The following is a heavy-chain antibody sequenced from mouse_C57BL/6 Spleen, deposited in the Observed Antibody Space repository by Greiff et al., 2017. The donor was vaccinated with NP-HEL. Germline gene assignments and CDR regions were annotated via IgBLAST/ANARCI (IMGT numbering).Heavy chain of an antibody. CDR2: IDPEDGET. J-gene: IGHJ1*03. D-gene: IGHD1-1*01. Sequence: EVQLQQSGAELVKPGASVKLSCTASGFNIQDYYMHWVKQRTEQGLEWLGRIDPEDGETKYAPKFQGQATIPADTSSNTAYLQLSSLTSEDTSVYYCAGYYYGSSYGYFDVWGTGTTVTVSS. CDR1: GFNIQDYY. V-gene: IGHV14-2*01. CDR3: AGYYYGSSYGYFDV.